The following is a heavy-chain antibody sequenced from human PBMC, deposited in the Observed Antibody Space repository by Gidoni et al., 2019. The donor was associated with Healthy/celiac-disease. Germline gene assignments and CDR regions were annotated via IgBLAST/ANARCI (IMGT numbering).Heavy chain of an antibody. V-gene: IGHV3-21*01. Sequence: EVQLVESGGGLVKPGGSLRLSCAASGVTFSSYSMNLVRQAPGKGLEWVSSISSSSSYIYYADSVKGRFTISRDNAKNSLYLQMNSLRAEDTAVYYCAQGYSSSLGFDYWGQGTLVTVSS. J-gene: IGHJ4*02. D-gene: IGHD6-6*01. CDR2: ISSSSSYI. CDR1: GVTFSSYS. CDR3: AQGYSSSLGFDY.